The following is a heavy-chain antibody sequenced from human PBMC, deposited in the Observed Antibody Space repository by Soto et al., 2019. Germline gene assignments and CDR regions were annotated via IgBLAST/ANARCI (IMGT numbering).Heavy chain of an antibody. D-gene: IGHD3-22*01. CDR1: GFTFSSYG. J-gene: IGHJ4*02. V-gene: IGHV3-33*06. CDR3: ANDYHDSSDY. CDR2: IWYDGSNK. Sequence: QVQLVESGGGVVQPGRSLRLSCAASGFTFSSYGMHWVRQAPGKGLEWVAVIWYDGSNKFYADSVKGRFTVSRDNSKNTLYLQMNSLRAEDTAVYYCANDYHDSSDYWGQGTLVTVSS.